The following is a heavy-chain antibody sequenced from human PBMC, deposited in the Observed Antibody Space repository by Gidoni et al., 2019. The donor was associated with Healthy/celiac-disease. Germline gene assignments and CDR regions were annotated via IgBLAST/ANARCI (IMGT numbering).Heavy chain of an antibody. V-gene: IGHV4-34*01. D-gene: IGHD3-3*01. J-gene: IGHJ4*02. CDR1: GGSFSGYY. CDR2: INHSGST. CDR3: ARGRITIFGVVPYFDY. Sequence: QVQLQQWGAGLLKPSETLSLTCAVYGGSFSGYYWSWIRQPPGKGLEWIGEINHSGSTNYNPSLKSRVTISVDTSKNQFSLKLSSVTAADTAVYYCARGRITIFGVVPYFDYWGQGTLVTVSS.